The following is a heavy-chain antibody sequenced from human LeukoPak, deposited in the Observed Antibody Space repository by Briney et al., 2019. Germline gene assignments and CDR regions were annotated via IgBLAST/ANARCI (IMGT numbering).Heavy chain of an antibody. Sequence: GRSLRLSCAPSGFTFSTYGMHWVRQAPGKGLEWVAVIWYDGSKKYYADSVKGRFTISRDENTLYLQMNSLRAEDTAVYYCARDRVTAYLDYWGQGTLVTVSS. V-gene: IGHV3-33*01. D-gene: IGHD2-21*02. CDR2: IWYDGSKK. J-gene: IGHJ4*02. CDR3: ARDRVTAYLDY. CDR1: GFTFSTYG.